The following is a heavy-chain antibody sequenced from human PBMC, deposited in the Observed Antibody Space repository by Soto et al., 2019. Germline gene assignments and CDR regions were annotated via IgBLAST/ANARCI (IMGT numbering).Heavy chain of an antibody. V-gene: IGHV4-31*03. CDR2: IYFSGTT. D-gene: IGHD3-22*01. J-gene: IGHJ5*02. CDR1: GGSISSGDYY. CDR3: ARRDRSGFSYWLDT. Sequence: QVQLQESGPGLVKPSQTLSLTCTVSGGSISSGDYYWSWIRQHPGKGLEWLGTIYFSGTTYYNPSLKSRVTISVDTSKNQFSLNLSSVTAADTVVYYCARRDRSGFSYWLDTWGQGTLVTVSS.